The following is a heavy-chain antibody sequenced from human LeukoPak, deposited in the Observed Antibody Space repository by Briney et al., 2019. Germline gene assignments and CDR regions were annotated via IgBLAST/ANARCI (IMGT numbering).Heavy chain of an antibody. CDR2: INPNSGGT. D-gene: IGHD3-22*01. CDR1: VNTLTGYY. V-gene: IGHV1-2*02. Sequence: ASVNVSCQASVNTLTGYYIHWVRQAPGQGLEWMGWINPNSGGTNYAQKFQGRDTMTRDTSISTAYMELDSLRADDTAVFYCARVRLYYDSSSDVDYWGQGTLVTVSS. J-gene: IGHJ4*02. CDR3: ARVRLYYDSSSDVDY.